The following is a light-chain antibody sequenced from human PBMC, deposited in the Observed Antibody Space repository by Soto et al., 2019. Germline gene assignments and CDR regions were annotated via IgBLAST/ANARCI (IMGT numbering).Light chain of an antibody. CDR3: SSYAGIDNYVV. CDR1: SSDVGGYDY. V-gene: IGLV2-8*01. J-gene: IGLJ2*01. CDR2: EVT. Sequence: QSALTQPPSASGSPGQSVTIPCTATSSDVGGYDYVSWYQQHPGKAPKLMIYEVTKRPSGVPDRFSGSKSGYTASLTVSGLQAEDEADYYCSSYAGIDNYVVFGGGTKVTVL.